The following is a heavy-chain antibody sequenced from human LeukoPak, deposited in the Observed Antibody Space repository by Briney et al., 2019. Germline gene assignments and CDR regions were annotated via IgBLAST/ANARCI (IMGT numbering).Heavy chain of an antibody. Sequence: GRSQRLSCAASGFTFDDYAMHWVRQAPGKGLEWVSGISWNSGSIGYADSVKGRFTISRDNAKNSLYLQMNSLRAEDTALYYCAKDRSFGGYYGMDVWGQGTTVTVSS. J-gene: IGHJ6*02. V-gene: IGHV3-9*01. D-gene: IGHD3-16*01. CDR2: ISWNSGSI. CDR1: GFTFDDYA. CDR3: AKDRSFGGYYGMDV.